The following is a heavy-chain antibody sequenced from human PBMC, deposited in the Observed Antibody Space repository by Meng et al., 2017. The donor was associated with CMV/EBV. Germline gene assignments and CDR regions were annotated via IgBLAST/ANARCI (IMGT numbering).Heavy chain of an antibody. CDR3: ARGGSSSSETFDY. Sequence: GSLRLSCTVSGGSISSYYWSWIRQPPGKGREWIGYIYYSGSTNYNPSLKSRVTISVDTSKNQFSLKLSSVTAADTAVYYCARGGSSSSETFDYWGQGTLVTVSS. CDR2: IYYSGST. CDR1: GGSISSYY. D-gene: IGHD6-6*01. V-gene: IGHV4-59*01. J-gene: IGHJ4*02.